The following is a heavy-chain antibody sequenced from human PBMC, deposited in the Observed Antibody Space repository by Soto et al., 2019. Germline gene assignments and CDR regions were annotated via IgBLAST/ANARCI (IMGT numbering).Heavy chain of an antibody. CDR1: GFTFSSYA. CDR2: ISGSGGST. D-gene: IGHD3-22*01. CDR3: AKMDGYYYSIDY. Sequence: PGGSLRLSCAASGFTFSSYAMSWVRQAPGKGLEWVSAISGSGGSTYYADSVKGRFTISRDNSKNTLYLQMNSLRAEDTAVYYRAKMDGYYYSIDYWGQGTLVTVSS. V-gene: IGHV3-23*01. J-gene: IGHJ4*02.